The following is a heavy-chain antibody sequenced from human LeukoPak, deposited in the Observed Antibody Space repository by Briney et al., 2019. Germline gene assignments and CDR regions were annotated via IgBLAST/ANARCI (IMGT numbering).Heavy chain of an antibody. Sequence: GGSLRLSCAASEFPFRNYAMRWVRQAPGKGLEWVSAITSGGGDTFHADSVKGRFTISRDNSRNTLFLQMYSLRVEDTAVYYCAKGSSSSRPYYFDYWGQGTLVTVSS. J-gene: IGHJ4*02. D-gene: IGHD6-6*01. CDR3: AKGSSSSRPYYFDY. V-gene: IGHV3-23*01. CDR1: EFPFRNYA. CDR2: ITSGGGDT.